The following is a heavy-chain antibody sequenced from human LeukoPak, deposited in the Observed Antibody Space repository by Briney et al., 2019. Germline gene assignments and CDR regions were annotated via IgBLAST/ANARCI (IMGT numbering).Heavy chain of an antibody. Sequence: SVKVSCKASGGTFSSYAISWVRQAPGQGLEWMGGIIPIFGTANYAQKFQGRVTITADESTSTAYMELSSLRSEDTAVYYCARGLVATITAAFDYWGQGTLVTVSS. CDR1: GGTFSSYA. CDR3: ARGLVATITAAFDY. CDR2: IIPIFGTA. J-gene: IGHJ4*02. D-gene: IGHD5-12*01. V-gene: IGHV1-69*13.